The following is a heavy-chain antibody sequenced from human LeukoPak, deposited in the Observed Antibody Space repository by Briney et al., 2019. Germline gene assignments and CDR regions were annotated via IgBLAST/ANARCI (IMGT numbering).Heavy chain of an antibody. CDR1: GFTFSSYA. V-gene: IGHV3-23*01. Sequence: GGSLRLSCAASGFTFSSYAMSWGRQAPGKGLEWVSAISGSGCRTYYADSVKSRFTISRDNSKNTLYLQMNSLRAEDTAVYYCAKKTSYCGGDCYPYYFDHWGQGTLVTVSS. J-gene: IGHJ4*02. CDR3: AKKTSYCGGDCYPYYFDH. CDR2: ISGSGCRT. D-gene: IGHD2-21*02.